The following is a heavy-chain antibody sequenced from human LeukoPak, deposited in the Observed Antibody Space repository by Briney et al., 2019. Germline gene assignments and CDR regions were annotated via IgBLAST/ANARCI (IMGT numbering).Heavy chain of an antibody. Sequence: ASVKVSCKASGGTFSSYAISWVRQAPGQGLEWMGGIIPIFGTANYAQKFQGRVTITADESTSTAYMELSSLRSEDTAVYYCARDYYGSGSYYMGGLPYYFDYWGQGTLVTVSS. D-gene: IGHD3-10*01. V-gene: IGHV1-69*13. CDR2: IIPIFGTA. CDR3: ARDYYGSGSYYMGGLPYYFDY. CDR1: GGTFSSYA. J-gene: IGHJ4*02.